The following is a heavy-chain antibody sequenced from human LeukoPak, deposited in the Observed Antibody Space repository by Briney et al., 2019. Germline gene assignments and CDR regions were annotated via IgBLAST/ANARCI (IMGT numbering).Heavy chain of an antibody. Sequence: GGSLRLSCAASGFTFSDYYMSWNRQAPGKGLEWLSHITNSGRSMYCADSVKGRFTISRDNAKNILYLQLNNLRAEDTAVYYCARDRGNWGSVFWGQGTQVIVSS. V-gene: IGHV3-11*01. CDR1: GFTFSDYY. J-gene: IGHJ4*02. CDR2: ITNSGRSM. D-gene: IGHD3-16*01. CDR3: ARDRGNWGSVF.